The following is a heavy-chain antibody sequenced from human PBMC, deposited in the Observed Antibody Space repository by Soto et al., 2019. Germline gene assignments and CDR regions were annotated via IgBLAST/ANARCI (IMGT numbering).Heavy chain of an antibody. J-gene: IGHJ4*02. V-gene: IGHV3-21*01. CDR1: GFTFSYYT. Sequence: EVHLVQSGGGLVKPGGSLRLSCAASGFTFSYYTMNWVRQAPGKGLEWVSSIHSSGNSIYYTDSVKGRVTISRDNAKNSLYLQMNSLTAEDTAVYYCARAPYSRYWGQGTLVTVSS. D-gene: IGHD2-21*01. CDR3: ARAPYSRY. CDR2: IHSSGNSI.